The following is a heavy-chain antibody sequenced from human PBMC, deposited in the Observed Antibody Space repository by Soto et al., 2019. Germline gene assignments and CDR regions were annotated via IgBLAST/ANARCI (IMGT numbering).Heavy chain of an antibody. V-gene: IGHV3-33*01. CDR2: IWYDGSNK. Sequence: QVQLVESGGGVVQPGRSLRLSCAASGFTFSSYGMHWVRQAPGKGLEWVAVIWYDGSNKYYADSVKGRFTISRDNSKNMLYMQMNSLRAEDAAVYYCAGGGVAAGDYWGQGTLVTVSS. D-gene: IGHD6-13*01. J-gene: IGHJ4*02. CDR3: AGGGVAAGDY. CDR1: GFTFSSYG.